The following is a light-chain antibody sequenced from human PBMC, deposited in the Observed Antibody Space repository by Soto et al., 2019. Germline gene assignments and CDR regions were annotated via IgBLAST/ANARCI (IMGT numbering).Light chain of an antibody. J-gene: IGKJ1*01. Sequence: EIVLTQSPATLSVSPVELATLSFRASQSISYNLAWYQQKPGQAPRLLIYGASSRATGIPARFSGSGSGTEFTLSISSLQSEDFALYYCRQYDTWWTFGQGTKVDIK. CDR1: QSISYN. V-gene: IGKV3-15*01. CDR3: RQYDTWWT. CDR2: GAS.